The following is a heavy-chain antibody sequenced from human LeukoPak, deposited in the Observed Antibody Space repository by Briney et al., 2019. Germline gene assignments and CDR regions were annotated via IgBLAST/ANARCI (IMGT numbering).Heavy chain of an antibody. J-gene: IGHJ4*02. V-gene: IGHV4-30-2*01. CDR3: ARVGSSWYIDY. D-gene: IGHD6-13*01. CDR1: GGSISSGGHY. Sequence: PSETLSLTCTVSGGSISSGGHYRSWIRQPPGKGLEWIGYIYHSGSTYYNPSLKSRVTISVDRSKNQFSLKLSSVTAADTAVYYCARVGSSWYIDYWGQGTLVTVSS. CDR2: IYHSGST.